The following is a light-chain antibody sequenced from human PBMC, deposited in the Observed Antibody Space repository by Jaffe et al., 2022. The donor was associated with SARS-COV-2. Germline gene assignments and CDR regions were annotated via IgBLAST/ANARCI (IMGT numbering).Light chain of an antibody. Sequence: QSALTQPASVSGSPGQSITISCAGTSSDVGGYNYVSWYQHHPGRAPKLIIYNVSHRPSGVPDRFSGSKSGSTASLTISGLQAEDEADYYCTSYTTKTTLVLFGGGTKLTVL. CDR3: TSYTTKTTLVL. V-gene: IGLV2-14*01. CDR2: NVS. CDR1: SSDVGGYNY. J-gene: IGLJ2*01.